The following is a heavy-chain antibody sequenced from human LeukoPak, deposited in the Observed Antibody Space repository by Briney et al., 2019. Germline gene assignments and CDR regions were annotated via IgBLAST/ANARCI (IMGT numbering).Heavy chain of an antibody. V-gene: IGHV3-66*01. D-gene: IGHD3-22*01. CDR2: IYSGGST. CDR1: GFTVSSTY. Sequence: GGSLRLSCAASGFTVSSTYMTWVRQAPGKGLEWVSLIYSGGSTIYADSVKGRFTISRDNSKNTVYLQMNSLRAEDTAVYYCARDRSGDSTAYYTNYWGQGTLVTVSS. J-gene: IGHJ4*02. CDR3: ARDRSGDSTAYYTNY.